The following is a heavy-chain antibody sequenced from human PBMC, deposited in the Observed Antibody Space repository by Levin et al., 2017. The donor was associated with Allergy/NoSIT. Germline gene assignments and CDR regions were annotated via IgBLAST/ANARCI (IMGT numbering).Heavy chain of an antibody. CDR1: GFTFSNAW. Sequence: GESLKISCAASGFTFSNAWMSWVRQAPGKGLEWVGHIKSKTDGGTTDYAAPVKGRFTISRDDSKTTLHLQMNSLKTEDTAVYFCATEYYGSYNYWGQGALVTVSS. CDR2: IKSKTDGGTT. V-gene: IGHV3-15*01. J-gene: IGHJ4*02. D-gene: IGHD3-10*01. CDR3: ATEYYGSYNY.